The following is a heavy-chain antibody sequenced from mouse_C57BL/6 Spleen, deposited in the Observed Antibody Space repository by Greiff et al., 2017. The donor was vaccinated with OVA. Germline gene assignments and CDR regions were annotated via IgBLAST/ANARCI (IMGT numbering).Heavy chain of an antibody. Sequence: VQLQQPGAELVRPGTSVKLSCKASGYTFTSYWMHWVKLRPGQGLEWIGVIDPSDSYTNYNQKFKGKATLTVDTSSSTAYMQLSNLTSEDSAVYDCARGEDSLYFDVWGTGTTVTVSS. J-gene: IGHJ1*03. CDR2: IDPSDSYT. CDR3: ARGEDSLYFDV. CDR1: GYTFTSYW. V-gene: IGHV1-59*01.